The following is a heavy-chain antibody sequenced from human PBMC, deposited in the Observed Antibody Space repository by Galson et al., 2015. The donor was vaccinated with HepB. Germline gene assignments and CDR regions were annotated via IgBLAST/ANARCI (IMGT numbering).Heavy chain of an antibody. CDR3: ARGGGHCSSSGCYILSAGYYYMDV. D-gene: IGHD2-2*02. Sequence: SLRLSCAASGFTFSTYWMTWVRQAPGKGLEWVANIKQDGSENYYVDSVKGRFTISRGSAKKSLYLQMNSLRAEDTAMYYCARGGGHCSSSGCYILSAGYYYMDVWGEGTTVTVSS. CDR1: GFTFSTYW. V-gene: IGHV3-7*03. CDR2: IKQDGSEN. J-gene: IGHJ6*03.